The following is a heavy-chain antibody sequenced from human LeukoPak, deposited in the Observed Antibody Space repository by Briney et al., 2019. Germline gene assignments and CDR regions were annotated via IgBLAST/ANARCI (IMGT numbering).Heavy chain of an antibody. Sequence: SETLSLTCTVSGGSISSSNLYWGWIRQPPGKGLEWIGNIYYSGSTYYNPSLKSRVTISVDTSKNQFSLKLSSVTAADTAVYYCARVVPAAPEYFQYWGQGTLVTVSS. CDR1: GGSISSSNLY. D-gene: IGHD2-2*01. CDR3: ARVVPAAPEYFQY. CDR2: IYYSGST. V-gene: IGHV4-39*01. J-gene: IGHJ1*01.